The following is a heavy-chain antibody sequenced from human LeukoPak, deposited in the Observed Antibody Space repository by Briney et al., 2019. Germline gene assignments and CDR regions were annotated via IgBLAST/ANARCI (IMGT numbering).Heavy chain of an antibody. CDR3: ATEWADAFDI. CDR1: GGTFSSYA. J-gene: IGHJ3*02. CDR2: IISIFGTT. D-gene: IGHD1-26*01. V-gene: IGHV1-69*13. Sequence: SVKVSCKASGGTFSSYAISWVRQAPGQGLEWMGGIISIFGTTNYAQKFQGRVTITADESTSTAYMELSSLRSEDTAMYYCATEWADAFDIWGQGTMVTVSS.